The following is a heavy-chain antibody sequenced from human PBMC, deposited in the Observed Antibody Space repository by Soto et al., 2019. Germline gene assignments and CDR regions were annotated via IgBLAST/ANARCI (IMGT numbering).Heavy chain of an antibody. CDR1: GGSISSGGYY. CDR2: IYYSGST. CDR3: ARAQDDWFDP. Sequence: SETLSLTCTVSGGSISSGGYYWSWIRQHPGKGLEWIGYIYYSGSTYYNPSLKSRVTISVDTSKNQFSLKLSSVTAADTAVYYCARAQDDWFDPWGQGTLVTVSS. V-gene: IGHV4-31*03. J-gene: IGHJ5*02.